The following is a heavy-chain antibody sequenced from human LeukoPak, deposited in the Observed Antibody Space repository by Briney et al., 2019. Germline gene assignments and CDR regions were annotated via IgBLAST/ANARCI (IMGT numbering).Heavy chain of an antibody. V-gene: IGHV3-23*01. CDR1: GFTFSSYA. CDR3: AKGKTFNYYGILGYFDL. D-gene: IGHD3-10*01. J-gene: IGHJ2*01. CDR2: ISGSGGST. Sequence: PGGSLRLSCAASGFTFSSYAMSWVRQAPGKGLEWVSAISGSGGSTYYADSVEGRFTISRDNSKNTLYLQMNSLRAEDTAVYYCAKGKTFNYYGILGYFDLWGRGTLVTVSS.